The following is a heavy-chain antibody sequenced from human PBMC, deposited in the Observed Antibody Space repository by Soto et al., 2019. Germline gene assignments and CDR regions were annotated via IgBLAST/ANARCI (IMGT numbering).Heavy chain of an antibody. CDR2: ISYDGGNK. CDR3: AKDGPYIYGHTTQFRYYYYDMGV. Sequence: GGSLRLSCAASGFTFSRYAMHWVRQAPGKGLEWVAVISYDGGNKFYADSVKGRFTISRDNSKNTLYLQMNSLRAEDTAIYYCAKDGPYIYGHTTQFRYYYYDMGVWGQGTTVTVSS. D-gene: IGHD3-10*01. J-gene: IGHJ6*02. V-gene: IGHV3-30*18. CDR1: GFTFSRYA.